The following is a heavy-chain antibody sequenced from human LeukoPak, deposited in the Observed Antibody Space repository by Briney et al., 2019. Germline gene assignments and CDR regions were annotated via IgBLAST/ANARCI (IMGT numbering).Heavy chain of an antibody. J-gene: IGHJ4*02. D-gene: IGHD4-11*01. CDR1: GGTFSSYA. CDR2: IIPIFGTA. CDR3: ARAHDSNYVPDY. Sequence: ASAKVSCKASGGTFSSYAISWVRQAPGQGLEWMGGIIPIFGTANYAQKFQGRVTITADESTSTAYMELSSLRSEDTAVYYCARAHDSNYVPDYWGQGTLVTVSS. V-gene: IGHV1-69*01.